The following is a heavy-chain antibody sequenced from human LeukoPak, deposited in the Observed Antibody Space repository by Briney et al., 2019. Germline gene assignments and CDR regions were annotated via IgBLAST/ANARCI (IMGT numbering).Heavy chain of an antibody. V-gene: IGHV1-69*05. Sequence: SVKVSCKASGGTFSSYAISWVRQAPGQGLEWMGGIIPIFGTANYAQKFQGRVTITTDESTSTAYMELSSLGSEDTAVYYCARGPYDYVWGSYRKSNDYWGQGTLVTVSS. D-gene: IGHD3-16*02. CDR3: ARGPYDYVWGSYRKSNDY. CDR1: GGTFSSYA. J-gene: IGHJ4*02. CDR2: IIPIFGTA.